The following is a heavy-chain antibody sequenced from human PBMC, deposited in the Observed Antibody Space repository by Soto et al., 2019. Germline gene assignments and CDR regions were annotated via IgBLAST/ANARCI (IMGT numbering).Heavy chain of an antibody. V-gene: IGHV3-23*01. J-gene: IGHJ3*02. CDR3: AKDGDYGDYLVDGFDI. CDR2: ISGSGVRT. D-gene: IGHD4-17*01. CDR1: GFTFSSYA. Sequence: EVQLLESGGGLVQPGGSLRLSCAASGFTFSSYAMSWVRQAPGKGLDWVSVISGSGVRTYYADSVKGRFTISRDNSKSTLYLQMNSLRAEDTAIYYCAKDGDYGDYLVDGFDIWGQGTMVTVSS.